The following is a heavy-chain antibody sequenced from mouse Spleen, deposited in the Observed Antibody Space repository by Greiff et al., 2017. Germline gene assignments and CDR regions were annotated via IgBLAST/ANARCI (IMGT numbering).Heavy chain of an antibody. CDR2: ISDGGSYT. J-gene: IGHJ3*01. CDR3: AREDRYDVAWFAY. V-gene: IGHV5-4*02. D-gene: IGHD2-14*01. Sequence: EVKLVESGGGLVKPGGSLKLSCAASGFTFSDYYMYWVRQTPEKRLEWVATISDGGSYTYYPDSVKGRFTISRDNAKNNLYLQMSSLKSEDTAMYYCAREDRYDVAWFAYWGQGTLVTVSA. CDR1: GFTFSDYY.